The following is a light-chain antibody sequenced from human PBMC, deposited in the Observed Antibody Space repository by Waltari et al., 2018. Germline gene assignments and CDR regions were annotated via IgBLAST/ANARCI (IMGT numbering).Light chain of an antibody. V-gene: IGLV1-44*01. CDR1: SANIGTNT. J-gene: IGLJ3*02. CDR3: ATWDDSLIGRV. CDR2: ANS. Sequence: QSVLTQPPSASGAPGQRVSISCSGSSANIGTNTVTWYQQLPGTSPKVLVFANSHRPSGVPDRFSASKSDTSASLVISGLQSEDEADYFCATWDDSLIGRVFGGGTKLTVL.